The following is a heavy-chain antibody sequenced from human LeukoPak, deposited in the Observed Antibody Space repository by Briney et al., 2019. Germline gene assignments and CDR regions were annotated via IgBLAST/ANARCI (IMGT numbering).Heavy chain of an antibody. V-gene: IGHV3-33*01. CDR1: GFTFSSYG. D-gene: IGHD4-17*01. CDR2: IWYDGSNK. Sequence: GGSLRLSCAASGFTFSSYGMHWVRQAPGKGLEWVAVIWYDGSNKYYVDSVKGRFTISRDNSKNTLYLQMNSLRAEDTAVYYCARDQNEGYGDYFYYFDYWGQGILVTVSS. CDR3: ARDQNEGYGDYFYYFDY. J-gene: IGHJ4*02.